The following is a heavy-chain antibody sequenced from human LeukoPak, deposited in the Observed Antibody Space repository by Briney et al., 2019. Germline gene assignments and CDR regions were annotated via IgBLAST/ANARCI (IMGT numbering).Heavy chain of an antibody. D-gene: IGHD5-24*01. CDR2: INHSGST. CDR1: GGSFSGYY. Sequence: SETLSLTCAVYGGSFSGYYWSWIRQPPGKGLEWIGEINHSGSTNYNPSLKSRVTISVDTSKNQFSLKLSSVTAADTAVYYCARWSRDGYNYYGYWGQGTLVTVSS. CDR3: ARWSRDGYNYYGY. J-gene: IGHJ4*02. V-gene: IGHV4-34*01.